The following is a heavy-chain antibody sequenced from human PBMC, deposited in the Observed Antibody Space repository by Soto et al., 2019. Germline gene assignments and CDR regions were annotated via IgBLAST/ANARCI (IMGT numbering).Heavy chain of an antibody. J-gene: IGHJ5*02. V-gene: IGHV3-23*01. CDR2: FSGTGGYT. D-gene: IGHD4-17*01. CDR1: GFTLSSYA. Sequence: GSLRLSCAASGFTLSSYAMSWVRQAPGKGLEWVSTFSGTGGYTYYADSVKGRFTISRDDSKNTLFLHMNSLSAADTAVYYCARGQRALITYGPFDPWGQGTLVTVSS. CDR3: ARGQRALITYGPFDP.